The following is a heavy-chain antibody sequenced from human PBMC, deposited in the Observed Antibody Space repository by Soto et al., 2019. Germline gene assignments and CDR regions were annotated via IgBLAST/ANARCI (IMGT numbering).Heavy chain of an antibody. CDR2: IRSKANSYAT. V-gene: IGHV3-73*01. CDR3: TRPGGIAAAGQDY. Sequence: PGGSLRLSCAASGFTFSGSAMHWVRQVSGKGLEWVGRIRSKANSYATAYAASVKGRFTISRDDSKNTAYLQMNSLKTEDTAVYYCTRPGGIAAAGQDYWGQGTLVTVSS. D-gene: IGHD6-13*01. CDR1: GFTFSGSA. J-gene: IGHJ4*02.